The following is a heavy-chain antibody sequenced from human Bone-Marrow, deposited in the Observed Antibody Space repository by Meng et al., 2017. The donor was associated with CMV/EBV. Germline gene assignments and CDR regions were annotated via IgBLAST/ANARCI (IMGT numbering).Heavy chain of an antibody. V-gene: IGHV1-2*02. J-gene: IGHJ4*02. Sequence: SGYTVTGYYMHWVRQAPGQGLEWMGWINPNSGGTNYAQKFQGRVTMTRDTSISTAYMELSRLRSDDTAVYYCARVLTTIFGVDPFDYWGQGTLVTVSS. CDR2: INPNSGGT. CDR3: ARVLTTIFGVDPFDY. CDR1: GYTVTGYY. D-gene: IGHD3-3*01.